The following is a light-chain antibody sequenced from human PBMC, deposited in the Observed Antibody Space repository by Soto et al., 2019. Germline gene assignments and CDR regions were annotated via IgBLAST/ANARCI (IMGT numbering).Light chain of an antibody. CDR1: QNLSRN. CDR3: QLYDKWPHT. J-gene: IGKJ2*01. V-gene: IGKV3-15*01. Sequence: EMVMTQSPATLSVSPGERATLSCRASQNLSRNLAWYQQQPGQAPRLLIYYASTRATGIPARFIGSGSGTEFTLTISSLHAEDFAVYYFQLYDKWPHTFGQGTNLEIK. CDR2: YAS.